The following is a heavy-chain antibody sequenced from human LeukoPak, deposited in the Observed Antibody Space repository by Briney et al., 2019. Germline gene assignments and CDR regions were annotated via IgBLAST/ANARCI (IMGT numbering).Heavy chain of an antibody. V-gene: IGHV4-34*01. J-gene: IGHJ4*02. Sequence: SETLSLTCAVYGGSFSGYYWSWIRQPPGKGLEWIGEINHSGSTNYNPSLKSRVTISVDTSKNQFSLKLSSVTAADTAVYYCARGVIVVVNQTPRFDYWGQGSLVTVSS. D-gene: IGHD3-22*01. CDR1: GGSFSGYY. CDR3: ARGVIVVVNQTPRFDY. CDR2: INHSGST.